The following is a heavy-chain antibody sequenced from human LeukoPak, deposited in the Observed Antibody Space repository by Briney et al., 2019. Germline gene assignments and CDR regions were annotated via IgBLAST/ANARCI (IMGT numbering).Heavy chain of an antibody. CDR3: ARDYDFWSGYYRYNWFDP. D-gene: IGHD3-3*01. CDR2: IYTSGST. V-gene: IGHV4-4*07. Sequence: SGTLSLTCTVSGGSISSYYWSWIRQPAGKGLEWIGRIYTSGSTNYNPSLKSRVTMSVDTSKNQFSLKLSSVTAADTAVYYCARDYDFWSGYYRYNWFDPWGQGTLVTVSS. J-gene: IGHJ5*02. CDR1: GGSISSYY.